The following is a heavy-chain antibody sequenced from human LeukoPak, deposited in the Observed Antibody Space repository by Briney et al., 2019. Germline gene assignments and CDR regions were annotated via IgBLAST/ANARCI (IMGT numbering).Heavy chain of an antibody. D-gene: IGHD3-16*01. Sequence: SVKVSCKASGGTFSSYAISWVRQAPGQGLEWMGRIIPIFGIANYAQKFQGRVTITADKSTSTAYLELSSLSSEDTAVYYCARDESLGEPVYWGQGTLVTVSS. CDR1: GGTFSSYA. V-gene: IGHV1-69*04. CDR2: IIPIFGIA. CDR3: ARDESLGEPVY. J-gene: IGHJ4*02.